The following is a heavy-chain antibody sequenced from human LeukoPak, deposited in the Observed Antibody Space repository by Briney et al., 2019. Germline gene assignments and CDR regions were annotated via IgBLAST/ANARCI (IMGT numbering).Heavy chain of an antibody. Sequence: ASVKVSCKASGYTFTGYYMHWVRQAPGQGLEWMGWINPNSGGTNYAQKFQGRVTMTRDTSISTAYMELSRLRSDDTAVYYCARGPSITMVRGVILDFDYWGQGTLVTVSS. V-gene: IGHV1-2*02. CDR1: GYTFTGYY. CDR3: ARGPSITMVRGVILDFDY. D-gene: IGHD3-10*01. J-gene: IGHJ4*02. CDR2: INPNSGGT.